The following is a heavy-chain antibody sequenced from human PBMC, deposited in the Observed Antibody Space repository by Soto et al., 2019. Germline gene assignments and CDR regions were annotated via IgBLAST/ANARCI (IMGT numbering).Heavy chain of an antibody. CDR1: SVCISSSSYY. CDR3: ARLGTGYCTNGVCYPPNWFDP. CDR2: IYYSGST. V-gene: IGHV4-39*01. D-gene: IGHD2-8*01. J-gene: IGHJ5*02. Sequence: TSETRSLTCSVGSVCISSSSYYWGWIRQPPGKGLEWIGSIYYSGSTYYNPSLKSRVTISEGTSKNQFSLKLSSVTAADTAVYYCARLGTGYCTNGVCYPPNWFDPWGQGTLVTVSS.